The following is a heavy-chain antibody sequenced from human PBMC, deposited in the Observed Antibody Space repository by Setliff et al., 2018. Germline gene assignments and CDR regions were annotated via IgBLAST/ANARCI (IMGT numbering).Heavy chain of an antibody. J-gene: IGHJ4*02. D-gene: IGHD3-22*01. CDR1: GFTFSSYA. V-gene: IGHV3-23*01. Sequence: GGSLRLSCAASGFTFSSYAMSWVRQAPGKGLEWVSAISGSGGSTYYADSVKGRFTISRDNSKNTLYLQMNSLRAEDTAVYYCARTDYYDSSGYFGYFDYWGQGTLVTVSS. CDR2: ISGSGGST. CDR3: ARTDYYDSSGYFGYFDY.